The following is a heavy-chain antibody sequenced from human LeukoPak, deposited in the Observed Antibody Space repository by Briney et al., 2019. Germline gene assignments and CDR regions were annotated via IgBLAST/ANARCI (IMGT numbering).Heavy chain of an antibody. V-gene: IGHV3-48*01. CDR3: ARGRIAAAVNFDY. J-gene: IGHJ4*02. CDR2: ISSSSSTI. D-gene: IGHD6-13*01. CDR1: GFTFSSYS. Sequence: PGGSLRLSCAASGFTFSSYSMNWVRQAPGKGLEWVSYISSSSSTIYYADSVKGRFTISRDNAKNSLYLQMNSLRAEDTAVYYCARGRIAAAVNFDYWGQGTLVTVSS.